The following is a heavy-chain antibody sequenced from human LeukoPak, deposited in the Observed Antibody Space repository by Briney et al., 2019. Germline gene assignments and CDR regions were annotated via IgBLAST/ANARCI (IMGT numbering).Heavy chain of an antibody. CDR3: ARHEGYSSSAEVY. CDR1: GYSFTSYW. D-gene: IGHD6-13*01. J-gene: IGHJ4*02. V-gene: IGHV5-10-1*01. Sequence: GESLKISCKGSGYSFTSYWISWVRQMPGKGLEWMGRIDPSDAYTNYSPSFQGHVTISSDKSIKTAYLQWNSLKASDTAMYYCARHEGYSSSAEVYWGQGTLVTVSS. CDR2: IDPSDAYT.